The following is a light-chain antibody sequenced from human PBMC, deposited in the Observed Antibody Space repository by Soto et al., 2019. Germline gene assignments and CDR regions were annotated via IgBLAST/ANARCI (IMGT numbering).Light chain of an antibody. J-gene: IGLJ1*01. Sequence: QSVLTQPASVSGSPGQSIAISCTGTSSDVGGYNYVSWYQQEPGKAPKLMIYDVTYRPSGVSNRFSGSKSGNTASLTVSGLQAEDEADYYCCSYAGSNNSPYVFGPGTKVTVL. V-gene: IGLV2-14*01. CDR1: SSDVGGYNY. CDR2: DVT. CDR3: CSYAGSNNSPYV.